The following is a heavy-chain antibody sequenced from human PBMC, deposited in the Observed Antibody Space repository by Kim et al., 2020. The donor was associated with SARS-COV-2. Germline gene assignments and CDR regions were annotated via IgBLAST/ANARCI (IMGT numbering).Heavy chain of an antibody. Sequence: GGSLRLSCAASGFTFSSYWMHWVRQAPGKGLVWVSRINSDGSSTSYADSVKGRFTISRDNAKNTLYLQMNSLRAEDTAVYYCARPLVLYYYGSGSYGFDYWGQGTLVTVSS. D-gene: IGHD3-10*01. CDR1: GFTFSSYW. J-gene: IGHJ4*02. CDR2: INSDGSST. CDR3: ARPLVLYYYGSGSYGFDY. V-gene: IGHV3-74*01.